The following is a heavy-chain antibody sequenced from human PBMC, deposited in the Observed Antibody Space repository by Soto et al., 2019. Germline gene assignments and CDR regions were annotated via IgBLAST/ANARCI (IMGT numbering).Heavy chain of an antibody. V-gene: IGHV1-18*01. J-gene: IGHJ6*02. CDR2: ISAYNGNT. D-gene: IGHD6-13*01. CDR3: ARGSSSWWGPGSDYYGMDV. Sequence: GASVKVSCKASGYTFTSYGIIWVRQAPGQGLEWMGWISAYNGNTNYAQKLQGRVTMTTDTSTSTAYMELRSLRSDDTAVYYCARGSSSWWGPGSDYYGMDVWGQGTTVTVSS. CDR1: GYTFTSYG.